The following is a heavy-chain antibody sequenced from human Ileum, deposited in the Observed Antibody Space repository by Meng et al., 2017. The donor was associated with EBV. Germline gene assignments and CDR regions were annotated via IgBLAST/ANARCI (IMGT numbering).Heavy chain of an antibody. Sequence: GLVLANASGTLALTCAVSGGSISCSNWWSWVRQPPGKGLEWIGEIYHSGSTNYNPSLKSRVTISVDKSKNQFSLNLSSVTAADTAVYYCARVGQWLPIDYWGQGTLVTVSS. J-gene: IGHJ4*02. CDR3: ARVGQWLPIDY. CDR2: IYHSGST. V-gene: IGHV4-4*02. D-gene: IGHD6-19*01. CDR1: GGSISCSNW.